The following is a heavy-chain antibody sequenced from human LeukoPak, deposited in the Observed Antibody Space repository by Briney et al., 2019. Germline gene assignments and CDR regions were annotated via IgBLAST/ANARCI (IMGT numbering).Heavy chain of an antibody. CDR2: ISSGSRTI. D-gene: IGHD7-27*01. V-gene: IGHV3-48*01. CDR3: ARESITGDRDFDY. CDR1: GFSFSSYS. J-gene: IGHJ4*02. Sequence: PGGSLRLSCAASGFSFSSYSVNWVRQAPGRGLEWISYISSGSRTIFYADSVKGRFTISRDNAKNSLYLLMNSLRADDTAVYYCARESITGDRDFDYWGQGALITVSS.